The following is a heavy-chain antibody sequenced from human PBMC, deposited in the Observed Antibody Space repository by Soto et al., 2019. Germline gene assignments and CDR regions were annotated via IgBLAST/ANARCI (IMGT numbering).Heavy chain of an antibody. V-gene: IGHV3-23*01. Sequence: GGSLRLSCVASGYNFNKYAVSWVRQAPGKGLEWVSAISSGGDNTYYADSVKGRFTITRDNSKNMLYLEMNSLTVEDTAVYYCVRRAQYFDGTGFHAFDIWGQGTRVTVSS. D-gene: IGHD3-22*01. CDR1: GYNFNKYA. CDR3: VRRAQYFDGTGFHAFDI. J-gene: IGHJ3*02. CDR2: ISSGGDNT.